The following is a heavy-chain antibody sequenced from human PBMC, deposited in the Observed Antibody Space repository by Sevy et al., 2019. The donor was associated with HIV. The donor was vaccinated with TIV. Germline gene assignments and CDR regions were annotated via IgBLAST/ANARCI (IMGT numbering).Heavy chain of an antibody. CDR1: GFSFGDYA. CDR3: AKDNRPATMSNSSYYYYYGMDV. Sequence: SLKISCAASGFSFGDYAMHWVRQAPGKGLEWVSGISWNSVSLDYADSVKGRFTISRDNAKNSLFLQMNRLRSEDTALYYCAKDNRPATMSNSSYYYYYGMDVWCQGTTVTVSS. CDR2: ISWNSVSL. V-gene: IGHV3-9*01. J-gene: IGHJ6*02. D-gene: IGHD6-6*01.